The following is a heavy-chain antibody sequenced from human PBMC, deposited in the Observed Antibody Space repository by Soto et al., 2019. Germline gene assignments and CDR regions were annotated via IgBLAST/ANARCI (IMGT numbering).Heavy chain of an antibody. V-gene: IGHV1-8*01. J-gene: IGHJ3*02. D-gene: IGHD2-15*01. CDR2: MNPNSGNT. CDR3: ARWSGAFDI. Sequence: QVQLVQSGAEVKKPGASVKVSCKASGYTFTSYDINWVRQATGQGLEWMGWMNPNSGNTGYAQKLQGRVTMTTDTSTSTAYMELRSLRSDDTAVYYCARWSGAFDIWGQGTMVTVSS. CDR1: GYTFTSYD.